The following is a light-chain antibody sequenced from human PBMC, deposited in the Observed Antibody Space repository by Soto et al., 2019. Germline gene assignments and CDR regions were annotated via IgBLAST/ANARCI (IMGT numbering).Light chain of an antibody. CDR3: AAWDDSLSGRV. CDR2: KND. V-gene: IGLV1-47*01. J-gene: IGLJ7*01. Sequence: QSVLTQPASASGTPGQWVTISCSGSSSNIGSNYVYCYQQLPGTAPKLLIYKNDQRPSGVPDRFSGCKSATSASLAISGLRSEDEADDYCAAWDDSLSGRVFGGGTQLTVL. CDR1: SSNIGSNY.